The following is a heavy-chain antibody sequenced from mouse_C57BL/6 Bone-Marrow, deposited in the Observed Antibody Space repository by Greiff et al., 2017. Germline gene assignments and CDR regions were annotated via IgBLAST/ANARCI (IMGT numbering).Heavy chain of an antibody. Sequence: QVQLQQPGAELVRPGSSVKLSCKASGYTFTSYWMHWVKQRPIQGLEWIGNIDPSDSETHYNHKFKDKATLTVDKSSSTACMHLSSLTSEDSAVYYCARCHSNSLCYAMDYWGQGTSVTVSS. D-gene: IGHD2-5*01. CDR3: ARCHSNSLCYAMDY. V-gene: IGHV1-52*01. J-gene: IGHJ4*01. CDR2: IDPSDSET. CDR1: GYTFTSYW.